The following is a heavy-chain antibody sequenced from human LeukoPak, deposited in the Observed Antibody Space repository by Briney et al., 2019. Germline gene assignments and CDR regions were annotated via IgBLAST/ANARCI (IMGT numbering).Heavy chain of an antibody. CDR1: GFTFSSYS. CDR2: ISSSSSYI. Sequence: GGSLRLSCAASGFTFSSYSMNWVRQAPGKGLEWVSSISSSSSYIYYADSVKGRFTISRDNSKNTLYLQINSLRAEDTAVYYCARESEAFDIWGQGTMVTVSS. V-gene: IGHV3-21*01. CDR3: ARESEAFDI. J-gene: IGHJ3*02.